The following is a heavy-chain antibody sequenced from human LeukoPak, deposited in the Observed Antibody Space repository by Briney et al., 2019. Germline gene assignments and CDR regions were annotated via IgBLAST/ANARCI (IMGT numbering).Heavy chain of an antibody. CDR1: RYIFTSYY. Sequence: ASVKVSCKASRYIFTSYYIHWVRQAPGQGLEWMGWINPNNGGTKYGKKFQGRVTMTGDTSISTAYMELSRLRSDDTAVYYCARDKYSSSWYNPPSDYWGQGTLVTVSS. CDR2: INPNNGGT. J-gene: IGHJ4*02. D-gene: IGHD6-13*01. V-gene: IGHV1-2*02. CDR3: ARDKYSSSWYNPPSDY.